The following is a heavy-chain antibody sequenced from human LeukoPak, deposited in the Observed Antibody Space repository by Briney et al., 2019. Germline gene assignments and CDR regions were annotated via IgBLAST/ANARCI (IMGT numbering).Heavy chain of an antibody. V-gene: IGHV1-2*02. CDR3: ARAKMYSDFWSGSY. CDR2: INPNSGGT. D-gene: IGHD3-3*01. CDR1: GYTFTGYY. Sequence: ASVKVSCKASGYTFTGYYMHWVRQAPGQGLEWMGWINPNSGGTNYAQKFQGRVTMTRDTSISTAYMELSRLRSDDTAVYYCARAKMYSDFWSGSYWGQGTLVTVSS. J-gene: IGHJ4*02.